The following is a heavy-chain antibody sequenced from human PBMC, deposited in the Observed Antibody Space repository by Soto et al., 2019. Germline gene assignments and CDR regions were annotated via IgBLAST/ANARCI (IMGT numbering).Heavy chain of an antibody. CDR1: GDTFSSYA. Sequence: GGSVKVSCKTSGDTFSSYAISWVRQAPGQGLEWMGGIIPILGTPSYAQKFQGRVTITADKSTSTAYMELSSLRSEDTAVYYCARERSRYDRSGYYRPDYWGQGTLVTVSS. CDR3: ARERSRYDRSGYYRPDY. CDR2: IIPILGTP. V-gene: IGHV1-69*10. J-gene: IGHJ4*02. D-gene: IGHD3-22*01.